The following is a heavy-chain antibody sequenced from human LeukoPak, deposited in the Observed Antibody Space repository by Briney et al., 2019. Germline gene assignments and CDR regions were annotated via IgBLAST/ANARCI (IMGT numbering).Heavy chain of an antibody. Sequence: PGGSLRLSCAASGFIFSNYGMSWVRQAPGKGLEWVSVISGSGYTTYYADSVKGRFTISRDNSKNTVYLQMNSLRAEDTAVYYCATKVAGRNYFDYWGQGTLVTVSS. CDR3: ATKVAGRNYFDY. CDR1: GFIFSNYG. V-gene: IGHV3-23*01. CDR2: ISGSGYTT. J-gene: IGHJ4*02. D-gene: IGHD6-19*01.